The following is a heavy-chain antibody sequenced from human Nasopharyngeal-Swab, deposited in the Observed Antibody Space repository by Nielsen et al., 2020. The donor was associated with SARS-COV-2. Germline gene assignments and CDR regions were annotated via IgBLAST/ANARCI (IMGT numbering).Heavy chain of an antibody. Sequence: ESLKISCTVSGGSISSSSYYWGWIRQPPGKGLEWIGSIYYSGSTYYNPSLKSRVTISVDTSKNQFSLKLSSVTAADTAVYYCATMVYCYMDVWGKGTTVPFSS. J-gene: IGHJ6*03. CDR2: IYYSGST. D-gene: IGHD3-10*01. CDR3: ATMVYCYMDV. V-gene: IGHV4-39*01. CDR1: GGSISSSSYY.